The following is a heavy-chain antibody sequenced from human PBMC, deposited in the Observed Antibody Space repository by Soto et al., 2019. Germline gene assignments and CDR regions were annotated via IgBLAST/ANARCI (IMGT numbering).Heavy chain of an antibody. J-gene: IGHJ5*02. CDR3: ARCAGYCISTSCYGNWFDP. V-gene: IGHV1-69*12. CDR1: GGTFSSYA. CDR2: IIPIFGTA. Sequence: QVQLVQSGAEVKKPGSSVKVSCKASGGTFSSYAISWVRQAPGQGLEWMGGIIPIFGTANYAQKFQGRVTITADESTSTAYMELSSLRSEDTAVYYCARCAGYCISTSCYGNWFDPWGQGTLVTVSS. D-gene: IGHD2-2*03.